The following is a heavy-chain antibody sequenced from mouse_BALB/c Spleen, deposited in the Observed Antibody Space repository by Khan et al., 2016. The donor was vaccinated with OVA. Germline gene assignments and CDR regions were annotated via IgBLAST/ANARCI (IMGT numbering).Heavy chain of an antibody. CDR1: GYSFTGYF. Sequence: EVQLQESGPELVKPGASVKISCKASGYSFTGYFMNWVMQSHGESLEWIGRINPHIGETFYNQKFKGKAILTVDESSSTVHMELRSLASEDSAVYYCARKNGSDFDYWGQGTTLTVSS. CDR2: INPHIGET. D-gene: IGHD1-1*01. J-gene: IGHJ2*01. V-gene: IGHV1-20*02. CDR3: ARKNGSDFDY.